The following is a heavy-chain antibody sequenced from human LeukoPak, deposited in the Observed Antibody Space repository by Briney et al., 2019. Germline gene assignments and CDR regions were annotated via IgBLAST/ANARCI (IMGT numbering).Heavy chain of an antibody. CDR3: AKGTKDYYGSGSFYLSRDHFISR. CDR1: GYTFTNCD. D-gene: IGHD3-10*01. J-gene: IGHJ4*02. Sequence: ASVKVSCKASGYTFTNCDINWVRQATGQGLEWMGWMNPNSGNTGYAQKFQGRVTITRNTSINTAYIELSSLRSEDTAVYYCAKGTKDYYGSGSFYLSRDHFISRWGQGTLVTVSS. V-gene: IGHV1-8*03. CDR2: MNPNSGNT.